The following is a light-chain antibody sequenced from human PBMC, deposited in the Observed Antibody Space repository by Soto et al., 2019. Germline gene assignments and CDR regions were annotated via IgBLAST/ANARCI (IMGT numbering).Light chain of an antibody. CDR1: SSNIGAGYD. Sequence: QSVLTQTPSVSGAPGQKITMSCTGSSSNIGAGYDVHWYQQLPGAAPKLLIYDDNNRPSGIPDRFSASKSGTSASLAITGLQGDDEANYYCQSHDTTLSGVVFGAGTKLTVL. V-gene: IGLV1-40*01. CDR2: DDN. J-gene: IGLJ2*01. CDR3: QSHDTTLSGVV.